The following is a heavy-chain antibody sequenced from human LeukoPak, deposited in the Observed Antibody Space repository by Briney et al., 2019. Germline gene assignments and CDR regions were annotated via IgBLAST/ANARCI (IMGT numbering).Heavy chain of an antibody. CDR2: INHSGST. CDR3: ARVGDSSGYSSLDY. J-gene: IGHJ4*02. V-gene: IGHV4-34*01. Sequence: SETLSLTCAVYGGSFSGYYWSWIRQPPGKGLEWIGEINHSGSTNYNPSLKSRVTISVDTSKNQFSLKLSSVTAADTAVYYCARVGDSSGYSSLDYWGQGTLVTVSS. D-gene: IGHD3-22*01. CDR1: GGSFSGYY.